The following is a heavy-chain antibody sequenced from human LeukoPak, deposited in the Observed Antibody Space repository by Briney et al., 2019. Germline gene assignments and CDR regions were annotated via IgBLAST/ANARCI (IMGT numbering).Heavy chain of an antibody. CDR2: ISYDGFNP. D-gene: IGHD6-19*01. Sequence: PGRSLRLSCAASGFTFSSYGMHWVRQAPGKGLEWVAVISYDGFNPYYADSVKGRVTISRDNSKNTLWLQMNSLRAEDTAVYYCAKVKEMYSSGSYYFDYWGQGTLVTVSS. J-gene: IGHJ4*02. CDR1: GFTFSSYG. V-gene: IGHV3-30*18. CDR3: AKVKEMYSSGSYYFDY.